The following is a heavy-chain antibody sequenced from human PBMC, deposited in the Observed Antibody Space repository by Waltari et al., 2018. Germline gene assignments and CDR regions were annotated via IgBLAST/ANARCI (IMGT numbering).Heavy chain of an antibody. CDR3: AKDVISDWEGNYFDH. CDR1: GFTFRNYA. CDR2: ISTNGRSS. J-gene: IGHJ4*02. D-gene: IGHD3-16*02. V-gene: IGHV3-23*01. Sequence: EVQLLESGGGLVQPGGSLRLSCEASGFTFRNYAMAWVRQAPGKGLEGVSGISTNGRSSRNAESVKGRFTISRDNSKNTLYLQLNSLRAEDTAKYYCAKDVISDWEGNYFDHWGQGTLVTVSS.